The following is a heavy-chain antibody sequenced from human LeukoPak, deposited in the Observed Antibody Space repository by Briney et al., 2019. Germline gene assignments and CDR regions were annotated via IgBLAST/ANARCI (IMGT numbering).Heavy chain of an antibody. V-gene: IGHV3-23*01. CDR3: AREGAYSGSYFDY. D-gene: IGHD1-26*01. Sequence: PGGSLRLSCAASGFPFSSYAMSWVRQAPGKGLEWVSVISDYGDTTYYADSVKGRFTISRDNAKNSLYLQMNSLRAEDTAVYYCAREGAYSGSYFDYWGQGTLVTASS. J-gene: IGHJ4*02. CDR1: GFPFSSYA. CDR2: ISDYGDTT.